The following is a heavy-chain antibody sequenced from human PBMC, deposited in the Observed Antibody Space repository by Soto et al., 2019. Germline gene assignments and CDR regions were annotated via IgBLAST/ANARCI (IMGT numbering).Heavy chain of an antibody. CDR2: IYYSGST. Sequence: SETLSLTCTVSGGSISSYYWSWIRQPPGKGLEWIGYIYYSGSTNYNPSLKSRVTISVDTSKNQFSLKLSSVTAADTAVYYCARQSYCSGASCYDFDYWGQGTLVTVS. V-gene: IGHV4-59*08. J-gene: IGHJ4*02. CDR1: GGSISSYY. D-gene: IGHD2-15*01. CDR3: ARQSYCSGASCYDFDY.